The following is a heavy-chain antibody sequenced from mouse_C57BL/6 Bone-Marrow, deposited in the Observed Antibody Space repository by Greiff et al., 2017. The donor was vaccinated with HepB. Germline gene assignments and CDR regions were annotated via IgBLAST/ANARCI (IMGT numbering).Heavy chain of an antibody. Sequence: DVHLVESGGGLVQPGGSRKLSCAASGFTFSRFGIHWVRQAPEKGLEWVAYISSGSGTIYYVDTVKGRFTISRDNPKNTLFLQMTSLRSEDTAMYYCVREDRYDGAMDYWGQGTSVTVSS. J-gene: IGHJ4*01. CDR1: GFTFSRFG. D-gene: IGHD2-14*01. CDR2: ISSGSGTI. CDR3: VREDRYDGAMDY. V-gene: IGHV5-17*02.